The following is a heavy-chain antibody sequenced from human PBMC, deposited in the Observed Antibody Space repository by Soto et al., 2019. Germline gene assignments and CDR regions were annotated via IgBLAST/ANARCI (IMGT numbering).Heavy chain of an antibody. D-gene: IGHD2-2*02. CDR1: GGTFSTYT. Sequence: QVQLVQSGAEVKKPGSSVKVSCKASGGTFSTYTISWVRQAPGQGLEWMGRIIPILGIPNYAQKFQGRVTITAHKSTSTAYMELSSLRSEDTAVYYCAIEYCSSTSCYRDYWGQGTLVTVSS. CDR2: IIPILGIP. V-gene: IGHV1-69*02. J-gene: IGHJ4*02. CDR3: AIEYCSSTSCYRDY.